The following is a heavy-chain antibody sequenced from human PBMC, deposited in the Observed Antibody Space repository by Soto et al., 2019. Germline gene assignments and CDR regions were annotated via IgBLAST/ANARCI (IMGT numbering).Heavy chain of an antibody. CDR3: AGDTTRFAGVTSPRYYYFGMDL. J-gene: IGHJ6*02. D-gene: IGHD3-9*01. CDR2: INPSAAST. V-gene: IGHV1-46*01. Sequence: QEQLVQSGAEVKKSGASVKLSCQASGYTFSNYYVHWVRQAPGQGPEWVGIINPSAASTTYAQQNKGRVNMTREESTNTGDLELKSLTREDTAVYFWAGDTTRFAGVTSPRYYYFGMDLWGQGNT. CDR1: GYTFSNYY.